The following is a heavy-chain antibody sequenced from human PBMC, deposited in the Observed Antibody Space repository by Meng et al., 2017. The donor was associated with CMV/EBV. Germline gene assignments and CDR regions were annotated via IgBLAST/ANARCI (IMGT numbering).Heavy chain of an antibody. Sequence: GGSLRLSCAAPGFTFSSYEMNWVRQAPGKGLEWVSYISSSGSTIYYADSVKGRFTISRDNAKNSLYLQMNSLRAEDTAVYYCASPPYQLPPGWGQGTLVTVSS. CDR3: ASPPYQLPPG. V-gene: IGHV3-48*03. J-gene: IGHJ4*02. CDR1: GFTFSSYE. CDR2: ISSSGSTI. D-gene: IGHD2-2*01.